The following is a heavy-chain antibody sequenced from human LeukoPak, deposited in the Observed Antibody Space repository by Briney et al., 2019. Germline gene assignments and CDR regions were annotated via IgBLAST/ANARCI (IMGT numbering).Heavy chain of an antibody. D-gene: IGHD6-13*01. CDR1: GFTFSDYY. V-gene: IGHV3-11*01. CDR2: ISSSGSTI. J-gene: IGHJ4*02. CDR3: ASLYSSSWYDY. Sequence: GGSLRLSCAASGFTFSDYYMSWIRQAPGKGLEWVSYISSSGSTIYYADSVKGRFTISRDNAKNSLYLQTNSLRAEDTAVYYCASLYSSSWYDYWGQGTLVTVSS.